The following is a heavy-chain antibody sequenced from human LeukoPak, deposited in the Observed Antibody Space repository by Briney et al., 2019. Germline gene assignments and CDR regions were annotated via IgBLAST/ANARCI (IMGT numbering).Heavy chain of an antibody. CDR2: ISSNGGST. CDR3: ARGRQDH. CDR1: GFTFSSYA. Sequence: GGSLRLSCAASGFTFSSYAMHWVRQAPGKGLEYVSAISSNGGSTYYANSVKGRFTISRDNSKNTLYLQMGSLRAEDMAVYYCARGRQDHWGQGTLVTVSS. V-gene: IGHV3-64*01. J-gene: IGHJ4*02.